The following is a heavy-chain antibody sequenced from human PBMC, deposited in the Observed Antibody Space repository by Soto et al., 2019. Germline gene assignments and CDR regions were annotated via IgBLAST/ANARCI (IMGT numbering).Heavy chain of an antibody. CDR1: GFTFSKYW. D-gene: IGHD3-22*01. Sequence: EVQLVESGGDLVLPGGSLRLSCVASGFTFSKYWLSWVRQAPGMGLEWVANINQDGGEIHYVDSVRGRFTISRDNAKTSVFLQMNSLRAEDAAVYYCVRGRVDMYYYDSSPFDHWGQGTLLTVSS. J-gene: IGHJ4*02. CDR3: VRGRVDMYYYDSSPFDH. CDR2: INQDGGEI. V-gene: IGHV3-7*01.